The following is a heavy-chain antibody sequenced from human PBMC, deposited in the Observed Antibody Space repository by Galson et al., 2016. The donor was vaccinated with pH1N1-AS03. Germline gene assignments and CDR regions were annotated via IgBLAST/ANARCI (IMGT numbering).Heavy chain of an antibody. CDR2: ISGSSSYI. CDR3: ARDYIVGATRGAGTFDV. CDR1: GFTFSHYS. J-gene: IGHJ3*01. Sequence: SLRLSCAASGFTFSHYSMSWVRQAPGKGLEWVSSISGSSSYIYYADSVKGRFTISRDSSKNTLYLQMNSLRPEDTAMYYCARDYIVGATRGAGTFDVWGHGTMVTVSS. D-gene: IGHD1-26*01. V-gene: IGHV3-21*01.